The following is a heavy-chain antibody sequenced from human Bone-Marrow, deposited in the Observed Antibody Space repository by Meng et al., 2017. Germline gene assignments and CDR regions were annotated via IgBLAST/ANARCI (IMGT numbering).Heavy chain of an antibody. J-gene: IGHJ3*02. CDR2: ISSSGSTI. V-gene: IGHV3-11*04. CDR1: GLTLSDHY. CDR3: ASGAVAGTPHAFDI. D-gene: IGHD6-19*01. Sequence: GESLKISCEASGLTLSDHYVDWVRQAPGKGLEWVSYISSSGSTIYYADSVKGRFTISRDNAKNSLYLQMNSLRAEDTAVYYCASGAVAGTPHAFDIWGQGTMVTVSS.